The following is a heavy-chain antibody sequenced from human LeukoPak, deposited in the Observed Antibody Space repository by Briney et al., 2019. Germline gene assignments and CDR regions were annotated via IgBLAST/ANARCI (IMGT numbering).Heavy chain of an antibody. D-gene: IGHD1-14*01. J-gene: IGHJ6*03. V-gene: IGHV4-38-2*02. CDR2: INHSGST. CDR3: ATGVTMDV. Sequence: SETLSLTCTVSGYSISSCYYWGWIRQPPGKGLEWIGSINHSGSTYYNPSLKSRVTISVDTSKNQFSLNLSSVSAADTAVYYCATGVTMDVWGKGTTVTISS. CDR1: GYSISSCYY.